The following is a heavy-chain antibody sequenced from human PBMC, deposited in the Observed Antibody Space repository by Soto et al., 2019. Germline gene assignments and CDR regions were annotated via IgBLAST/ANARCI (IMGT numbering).Heavy chain of an antibody. V-gene: IGHV3-23*01. CDR2: ISGSGDNT. CDR1: GFTFNSYA. CDR3: ARTIAGGTLHASDI. J-gene: IGHJ3*02. D-gene: IGHD1-26*01. Sequence: EVQLLESGGGLVQPGGSLRLSCAASGFTFNSYAMNWVRQSPGKGLGWLSTISGSGDNTYYADSVRGRFTISRDSSKNTLYLQMNSLRAEDTAVYYCARTIAGGTLHASDIWGQGTMVTVSS.